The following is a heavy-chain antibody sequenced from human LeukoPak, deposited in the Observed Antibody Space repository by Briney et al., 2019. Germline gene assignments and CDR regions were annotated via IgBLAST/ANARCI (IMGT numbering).Heavy chain of an antibody. D-gene: IGHD2-2*01. J-gene: IGHJ5*02. CDR1: GGSISSYY. CDR2: IYYSGST. V-gene: IGHV4-59*12. CDR3: AKKSAMGWFDP. Sequence: SETLSLTCTVSGGSISSYYWNWIRQPPGKGLEWIGYIYYSGSTNYNPSLKSRVTISVDTSKNQFSLKLSSVTAADTAVYYCAKKSAMGWFDPWGQGTLVTVSS.